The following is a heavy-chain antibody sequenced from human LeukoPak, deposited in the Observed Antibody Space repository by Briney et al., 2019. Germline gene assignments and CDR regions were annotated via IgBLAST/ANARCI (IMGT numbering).Heavy chain of an antibody. CDR2: IYHSGST. J-gene: IGHJ4*02. Sequence: SETLSLTCTVSGYSISSGYYWGWIRQPPGKGLEWIGSIYHSGSTYYNPSLKSRVTISVDTSKNQFSLKLSSVTAADTAVYYCARAHDQGLMDYWGQGTLVTVSS. CDR3: ARAHDQGLMDY. CDR1: GYSISSGYY. V-gene: IGHV4-38-2*02.